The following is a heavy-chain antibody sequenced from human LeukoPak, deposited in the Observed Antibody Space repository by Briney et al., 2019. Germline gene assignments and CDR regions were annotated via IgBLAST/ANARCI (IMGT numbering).Heavy chain of an antibody. D-gene: IGHD3-16*01. J-gene: IGHJ3*02. CDR1: GGSISSGGYS. CDR3: ARERNWGSGAFDI. V-gene: IGHV4-30-2*01. Sequence: SETLSLTCAVSGGSISSGGYSWSWIRKPPGKGLEWIGYIYHSGSTYYNPSLKSRVTISVDRSKNQFSLKLSSVTAADTAVYYCARERNWGSGAFDIWGQGTMVTVSS. CDR2: IYHSGST.